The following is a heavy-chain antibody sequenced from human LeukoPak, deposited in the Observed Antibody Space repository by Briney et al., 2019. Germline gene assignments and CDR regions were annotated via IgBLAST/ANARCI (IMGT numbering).Heavy chain of an antibody. V-gene: IGHV1-69*01. D-gene: IGHD3-22*01. CDR3: ARGQDITMIVVPLNY. Sequence: SVKVSCKASGGTFSSYAISWVRQAPGQGLEWMGGIIPIFGTANYAQKFQGRVTITADESTSTAYMELSSLRSEDTAVYYCARGQDITMIVVPLNYWGQGTLVTVSS. J-gene: IGHJ4*02. CDR2: IIPIFGTA. CDR1: GGTFSSYA.